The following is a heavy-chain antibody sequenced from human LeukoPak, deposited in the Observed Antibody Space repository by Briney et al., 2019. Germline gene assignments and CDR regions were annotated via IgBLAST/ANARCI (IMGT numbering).Heavy chain of an antibody. CDR1: GGSISSGGYY. D-gene: IGHD6-13*01. CDR3: ARGLSSSWYSY. J-gene: IGHJ4*02. V-gene: IGHV4-31*03. Sequence: PSETLSLTCTVSGGSISSGGYYWCWIRQHPGKGLEWIGYIYYSGSTYYNPSLKSRVTISVDTSKNQFSLKLSSVTAADTAVYYCARGLSSSWYSYWGQGTLVTVSS. CDR2: IYYSGST.